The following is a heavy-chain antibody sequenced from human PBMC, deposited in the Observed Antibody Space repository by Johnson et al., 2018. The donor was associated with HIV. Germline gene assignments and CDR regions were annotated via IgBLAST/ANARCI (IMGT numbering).Heavy chain of an antibody. D-gene: IGHD4-17*01. CDR2: ISYDGSNK. CDR3: ARDYGEYAHDAVDI. V-gene: IGHV3-30-3*01. J-gene: IGHJ3*02. CDR1: GFTFSSYA. Sequence: QVQLVESGGGVVQPGRSLRLSCAASGFTFSSYAMHWVRQAPGKGLEWVPVISYDGSNKYYADSVKGRFTIPRDNSKTTLYLQMNSLRAEDTAVYYCARDYGEYAHDAVDIWGQGTMVTVSS.